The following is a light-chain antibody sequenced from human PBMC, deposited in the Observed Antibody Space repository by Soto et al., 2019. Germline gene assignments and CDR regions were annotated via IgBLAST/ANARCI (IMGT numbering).Light chain of an antibody. V-gene: IGKV3D-7*01. CDR2: GAS. CDR1: QTVNNNY. CDR3: QQFYNYPRT. Sequence: IVLTQSPGTLSLSPWERATLSCRASQTVNNNYLAWYQQKPGQAPRLLLFGASTRATGIPARFSGSGSGTDFTLTISYLQSEDFGTYYCQQFYNYPRTFGQGTKVDIK. J-gene: IGKJ1*01.